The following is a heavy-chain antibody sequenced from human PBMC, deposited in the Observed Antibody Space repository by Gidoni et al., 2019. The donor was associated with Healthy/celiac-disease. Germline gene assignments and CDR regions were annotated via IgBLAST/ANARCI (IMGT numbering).Heavy chain of an antibody. D-gene: IGHD3-3*01. CDR1: GGSISSSSYY. CDR3: AREERGILEWLFEALRGWFDP. J-gene: IGHJ5*02. V-gene: IGHV4-39*07. CDR2: IYYSGST. Sequence: QLQLQESGPGLVKPSETLSLTCTVSGGSISSSSYYWGWIRQPPGKGLEWIGSIYYSGSTYYNPSLKSRVTISVDTSKNQFSLKLSSVTAADTAVYYCAREERGILEWLFEALRGWFDPWGQGTLVTVSS.